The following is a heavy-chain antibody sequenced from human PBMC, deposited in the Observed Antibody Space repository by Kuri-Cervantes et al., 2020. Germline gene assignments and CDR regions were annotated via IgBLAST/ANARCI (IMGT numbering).Heavy chain of an antibody. J-gene: IGHJ4*02. CDR1: NGSISSYY. D-gene: IGHD3-22*01. CDR2: IYYSGST. CDR3: ARAGHYYDSSGEYYFDY. V-gene: IGHV4-59*13. Sequence: LVILSLNPTASNGSISSYYWSWIRPPAGKALECTGYIYYSGSTNYNPSLKSRVTISVDTSKNQFSLKLSSVTAADTAVYYCARAGHYYDSSGEYYFDYWDQVTLVTVSS.